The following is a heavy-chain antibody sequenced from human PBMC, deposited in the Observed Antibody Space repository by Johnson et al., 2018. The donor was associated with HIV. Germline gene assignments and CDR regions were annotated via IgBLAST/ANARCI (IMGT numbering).Heavy chain of an antibody. CDR1: GFTFSSYA. D-gene: IGHD5-24*01. J-gene: IGHJ3*02. CDR3: AREGGDGYSPSAFDI. CDR2: ISYDGTEK. Sequence: QVQLVESGGGLVQPGGSLRLSCAASGFTFSSYAMHWVRQAPGKGLEWVAVISYDGTEKYYAESVKARFTISRDNSKNTLYLVINRVRPEDTAVYYCAREGGDGYSPSAFDIWGQGTMVTVSS. V-gene: IGHV3-30*04.